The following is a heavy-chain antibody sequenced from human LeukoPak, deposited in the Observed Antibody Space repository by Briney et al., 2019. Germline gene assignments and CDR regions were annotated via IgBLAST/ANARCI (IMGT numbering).Heavy chain of an antibody. J-gene: IGHJ4*02. CDR2: MNPNSGNT. D-gene: IGHD3-3*01. CDR1: GYTFTSYD. Sequence: ASVKVSCMASGYTFTSYDINWVRQATGQGLEWMGWMNPNSGNTGYAQKFQGRVTTTRNTSISTAYMELSSLRSEDTAVYYCARVCWSGYYFLCYWGQGTLVTVSS. CDR3: ARVCWSGYYFLCY. V-gene: IGHV1-8*01.